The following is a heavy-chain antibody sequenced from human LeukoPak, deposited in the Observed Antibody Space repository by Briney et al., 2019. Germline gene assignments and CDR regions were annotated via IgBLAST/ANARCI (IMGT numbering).Heavy chain of an antibody. CDR3: AKEGWSGKSEYFDY. D-gene: IGHD3-3*01. J-gene: IGHJ4*02. V-gene: IGHV3-23*01. Sequence: GGSLRLSCADSELAFSSYATSWVRQAPGKGLEWVSAISGSGGSTYYADSVKGRFTISRDNSKNTLYLQMNSLRAEDTAVYYCAKEGWSGKSEYFDYWGQGTLVTVSS. CDR1: ELAFSSYA. CDR2: ISGSGGST.